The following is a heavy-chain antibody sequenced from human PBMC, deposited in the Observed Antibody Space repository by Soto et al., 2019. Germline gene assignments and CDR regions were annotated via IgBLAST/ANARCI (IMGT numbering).Heavy chain of an antibody. D-gene: IGHD3-9*01. CDR3: ARGFLTGYYLDY. CDR1: GFTFSSYG. J-gene: IGHJ4*02. CDR2: IWYDGSNK. Sequence: QVQLMESGGGVVQPGRSLRLSCAASGFTFSSYGMHWVRQAPGKGLEWVAVIWYDGSNKYYADSVKGRFTISRDNSKNTLYLQMNSLRAEDTAVYYCARGFLTGYYLDYWGQGTLVTVSS. V-gene: IGHV3-33*01.